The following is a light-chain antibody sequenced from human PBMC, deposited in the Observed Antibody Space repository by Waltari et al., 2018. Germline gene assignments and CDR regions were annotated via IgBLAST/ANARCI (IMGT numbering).Light chain of an antibody. CDR3: AVWDVSLNGFYV. CDR2: SND. CDR1: SSNIGSDP. Sequence: QSVLAQPPSASGTPGQRVTISCSGSSSNIGSDPVNWYQQFPGTAPKLLIHSNDQRPSGVPDRFSGSKSGTSASLAISGLQSEDEADYYCAVWDVSLNGFYVFGTRTKVTVL. V-gene: IGLV1-44*01. J-gene: IGLJ1*01.